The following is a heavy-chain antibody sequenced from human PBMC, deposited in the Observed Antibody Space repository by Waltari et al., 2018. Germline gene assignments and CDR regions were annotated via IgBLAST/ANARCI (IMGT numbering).Heavy chain of an antibody. J-gene: IGHJ4*02. D-gene: IGHD5-12*01. CDR3: ARAPGYKGYFDY. CDR1: GGSFSGYY. V-gene: IGHV4-34*01. CDR2: VNHGGDT. Sequence: QVQLQGWGAGLLRPSETLSLTCAVSGGSFSGYYWGWIRQSPGKGLEWIGDVNHGGDTNYSPSLESRVTISVDMSKNQFSLKMRSVTAADTAIYYCARAPGYKGYFDYWGRGTLVTVSS.